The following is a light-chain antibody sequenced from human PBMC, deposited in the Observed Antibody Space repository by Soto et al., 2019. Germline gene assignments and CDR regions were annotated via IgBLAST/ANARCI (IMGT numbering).Light chain of an antibody. CDR1: SSEVGGYNS. J-gene: IGLJ1*01. CDR2: DVS. Sequence: QSVLTQPASVSGSPGQSIAISCTGTSSEVGGYNSVSWYQQYPGKAPKLMIHDVSNRPSGVSDRFSGSKSGNTASLTISGLQAEDEADYYCSSWTSSSSYVFGSGTRSPS. CDR3: SSWTSSSSYV. V-gene: IGLV2-14*01.